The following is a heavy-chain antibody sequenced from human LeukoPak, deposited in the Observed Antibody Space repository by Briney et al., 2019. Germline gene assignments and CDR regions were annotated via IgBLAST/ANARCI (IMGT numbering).Heavy chain of an antibody. Sequence: PGGSLRLSCAASGFTFSSYGMHWVRQAPGKGLEWGAVIWYDGSNKYYADSVKGRFTISRDNSKNTLYLQMNSLRAEDTAVYYCARDRNDFWSGYGDAFDIWGQGTMVTVSS. CDR1: GFTFSSYG. J-gene: IGHJ3*02. V-gene: IGHV3-33*01. CDR3: ARDRNDFWSGYGDAFDI. D-gene: IGHD3-3*01. CDR2: IWYDGSNK.